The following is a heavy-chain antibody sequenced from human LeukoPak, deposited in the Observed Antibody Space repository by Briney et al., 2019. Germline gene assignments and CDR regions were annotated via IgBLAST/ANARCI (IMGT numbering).Heavy chain of an antibody. CDR3: AKIDSSGWLYYFNY. Sequence: GGSLRLSCAASGFTFSSYAMSWVRQAPGKGLEWVSAISGSGGSTYYADSVKGRFTISRDNSKNTLYLQVNSLRAQDTAVYYCAKIDSSGWLYYFNYWGQGTLVTVSS. V-gene: IGHV3-23*01. J-gene: IGHJ4*02. CDR2: ISGSGGST. CDR1: GFTFSSYA. D-gene: IGHD6-19*01.